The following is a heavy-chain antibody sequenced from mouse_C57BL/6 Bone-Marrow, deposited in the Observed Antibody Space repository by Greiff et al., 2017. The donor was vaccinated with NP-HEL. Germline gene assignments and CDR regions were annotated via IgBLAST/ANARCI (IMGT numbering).Heavy chain of an antibody. CDR2: IYPGDGDT. D-gene: IGHD2-5*01. CDR1: GYAFSSSW. Sequence: QVQLQQSGPELVKPGASVKISCKASGYAFSSSWMNWVKQRPGKGLEWIGRIYPGDGDTNYNGKFKGKATLTADKSSSTAYMQLSSLTSEDSAVYFCARRGPYSNYVEGFAYWGQGTLVTVSA. J-gene: IGHJ3*01. CDR3: ARRGPYSNYVEGFAY. V-gene: IGHV1-82*01.